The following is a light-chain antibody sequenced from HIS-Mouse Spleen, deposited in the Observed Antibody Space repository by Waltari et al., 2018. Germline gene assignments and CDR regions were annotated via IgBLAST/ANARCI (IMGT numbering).Light chain of an antibody. CDR1: SSNIGSNY. Sequence: QSVLTQPPSASGTPGQRVTISCSGSSSNIGSNYVYWYQQLPGTAPKLLTYRNNRRPSGVPDRFSGSKSGTSASLAISGLRSEDEADYYCAAWDDSLSGPVFGGGTKLTVL. CDR3: AAWDDSLSGPV. J-gene: IGLJ3*02. V-gene: IGLV1-47*01. CDR2: RNN.